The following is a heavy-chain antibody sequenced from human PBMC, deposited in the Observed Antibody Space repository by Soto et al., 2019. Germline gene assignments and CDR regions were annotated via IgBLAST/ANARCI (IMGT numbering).Heavy chain of an antibody. D-gene: IGHD2-15*01. CDR1: GFTFSSYA. Sequence: EVQLLESGGGLVQPGGSPRLSCAASGFTFSSYAMSWVRQAPGKGLEWVSAISGSGGSTYYADSVKGRFTISRDNSKNTLYLQMNSLRAEDTAVYYCAKDQASSLRPHGFDYWGQGTLVTVSS. J-gene: IGHJ4*02. V-gene: IGHV3-23*01. CDR2: ISGSGGST. CDR3: AKDQASSLRPHGFDY.